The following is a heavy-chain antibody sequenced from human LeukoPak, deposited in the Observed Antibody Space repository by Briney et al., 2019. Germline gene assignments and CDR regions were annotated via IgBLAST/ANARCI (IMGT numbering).Heavy chain of an antibody. CDR1: GGSIGSSSYY. V-gene: IGHV4-39*01. J-gene: IGHJ4*02. D-gene: IGHD5-18*01. CDR2: IYYSGNT. CDR3: ARHYSGYSYGYPFDY. Sequence: SETLSLTCTVSGGSIGSSSYYWGWIRQPPGKGLEWIGSIYYSGNTYYNPSLKSRATISVDTSKNQFSLKLSSVTAADTAVYYCARHYSGYSYGYPFDYWGQGTLVTVSS.